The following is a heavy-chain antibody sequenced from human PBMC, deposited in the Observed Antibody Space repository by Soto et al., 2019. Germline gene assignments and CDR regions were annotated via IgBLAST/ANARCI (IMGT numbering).Heavy chain of an antibody. J-gene: IGHJ4*02. V-gene: IGHV1-3*01. CDR2: INAGNGNT. CDR1: GDTVTIYA. CDR3: ARVGGPYYYGSGTLNYFDY. D-gene: IGHD3-10*01. Sequence: ASVKVGCKACGDTVTIYAMHWVRQAPGQRLEWMGWINAGNGNTKYSQKFQGRVTITRDTSASTAYMELSSLRSEDTAVYYCARVGGPYYYGSGTLNYFDYWGQGTLVTVSS.